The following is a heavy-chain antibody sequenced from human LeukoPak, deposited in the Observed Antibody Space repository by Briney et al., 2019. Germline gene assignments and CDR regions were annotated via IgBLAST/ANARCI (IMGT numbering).Heavy chain of an antibody. CDR1: GYTLAGYH. D-gene: IGHD2-15*01. J-gene: IGHJ4*02. CDR3: ARTPRGYCSGGSCQDY. Sequence: ASVKVSCKASGYTLAGYHIHWVRQAPGQGLEWMGWISPNSGGSNFAQKFQGRVTMTRNTSISTAYMELSRLRSDDTAVYYCARTPRGYCSGGSCQDYWGQGTLVTVSS. V-gene: IGHV1-2*02. CDR2: ISPNSGGS.